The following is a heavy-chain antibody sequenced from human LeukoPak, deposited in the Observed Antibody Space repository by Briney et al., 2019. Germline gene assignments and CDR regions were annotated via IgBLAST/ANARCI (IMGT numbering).Heavy chain of an antibody. CDR3: ARAITMVRGVIIGDAFDI. D-gene: IGHD3-10*01. Sequence: GASVKVSCKASGYTFTGYYMHWVRQAPGQGLEWMGWINPNSGGTNYAQKFQGWVTMTRDTSISTAYMELSRLRSDDTVVYYCARAITMVRGVIIGDAFDIWGQGTMVTVSS. J-gene: IGHJ3*02. CDR1: GYTFTGYY. V-gene: IGHV1-2*04. CDR2: INPNSGGT.